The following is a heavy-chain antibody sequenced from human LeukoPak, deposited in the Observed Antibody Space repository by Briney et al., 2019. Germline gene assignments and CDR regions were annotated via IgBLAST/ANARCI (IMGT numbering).Heavy chain of an antibody. Sequence: PSETLSLTCAVYGGAFSGFYWSWIRQSPGKGLEWIGEINHSGITNYNPSLKSRVIISVDTSKNQFSLNLSSVTAADAAVYYCARGKTDGSIYYPNFDYWGQGTLVTVSS. V-gene: IGHV4-34*01. CDR3: ARGKTDGSIYYPNFDY. CDR2: INHSGIT. J-gene: IGHJ4*02. D-gene: IGHD3-22*01. CDR1: GGAFSGFY.